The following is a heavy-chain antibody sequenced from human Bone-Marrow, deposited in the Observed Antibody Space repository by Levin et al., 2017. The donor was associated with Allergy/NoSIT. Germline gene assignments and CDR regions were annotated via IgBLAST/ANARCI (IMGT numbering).Heavy chain of an antibody. CDR1: GFTFSNYW. CDR2: IGSDGSST. D-gene: IGHD6-19*01. CDR3: ASLSDASGWEL. Sequence: AGGSLRLSCAASGFTFSNYWMHWVRQAPGKGLVWVSRIGSDGSSTTYVDSVKGRFTISSDNAKNTVYLQMHSLRVEDSAVYYCASLSDASGWELWGQGTLVTVSS. J-gene: IGHJ4*02. V-gene: IGHV3-74*01.